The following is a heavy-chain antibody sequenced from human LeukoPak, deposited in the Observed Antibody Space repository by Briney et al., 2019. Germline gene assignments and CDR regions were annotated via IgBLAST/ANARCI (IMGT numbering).Heavy chain of an antibody. D-gene: IGHD1-26*01. CDR3: ARLSGRSYHFDH. CDR2: ISSTSRVI. V-gene: IGHV3-11*01. J-gene: IGHJ4*02. Sequence: GGSLRLSCAASRFIFTDYYMSWIRQSPGKGLEWVAYISSTSRVIHYTDSVRGRFTISRDNAKNSVFLQMDSLRAEDTAVYHCARLSGRSYHFDHWGPGILVTVPS. CDR1: RFIFTDYY.